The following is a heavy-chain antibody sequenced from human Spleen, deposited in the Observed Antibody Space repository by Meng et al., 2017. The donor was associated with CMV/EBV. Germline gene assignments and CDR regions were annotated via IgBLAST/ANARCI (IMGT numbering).Heavy chain of an antibody. CDR1: GGSISSYY. Sequence: SETLSLTCTVSGGSISSYYWSWIRQPPGKGLEWIGSIYYSGSTYYNPSLKSRVTISVDTSKNQFSLKLSSVTAADTAVYYCARHPFDILTGDYYYYGMDVWGQGTTVTVSS. CDR2: IYYSGST. V-gene: IGHV4-39*01. D-gene: IGHD3-9*01. CDR3: ARHPFDILTGDYYYYGMDV. J-gene: IGHJ6*02.